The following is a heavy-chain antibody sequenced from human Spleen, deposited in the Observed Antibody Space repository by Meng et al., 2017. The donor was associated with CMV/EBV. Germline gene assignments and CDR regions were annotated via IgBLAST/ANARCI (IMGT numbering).Heavy chain of an antibody. Sequence: GESLKISCAASGFTFSSYAMHWVRQAPGKGLEWVAVIPYDGSNKYYADSVKGRFTISRDNSKNTLYLQMNSLRAEDTAVYYCASAYRITGTTPTLGSHWGQGTLVTVSS. CDR3: ASAYRITGTTPTLGSH. CDR2: IPYDGSNK. V-gene: IGHV3-30-3*01. D-gene: IGHD1-7*01. CDR1: GFTFSSYA. J-gene: IGHJ4*02.